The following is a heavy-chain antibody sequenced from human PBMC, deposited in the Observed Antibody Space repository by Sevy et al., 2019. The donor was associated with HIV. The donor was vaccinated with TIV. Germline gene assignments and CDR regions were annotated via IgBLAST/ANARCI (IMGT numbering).Heavy chain of an antibody. J-gene: IGHJ4*02. CDR3: AMNYYDSSGSSFFFDY. D-gene: IGHD3-22*01. CDR1: GFTFSSYG. Sequence: GGSLRLSCAASGFTFSSYGMHWVRQAPGKGLEWVAAIWYDGSNKYYAESVKGRFTISRDNSKNTLYLQMNILRAEDTAVYYCAMNYYDSSGSSFFFDYWGQGTLVTVSS. V-gene: IGHV3-33*01. CDR2: IWYDGSNK.